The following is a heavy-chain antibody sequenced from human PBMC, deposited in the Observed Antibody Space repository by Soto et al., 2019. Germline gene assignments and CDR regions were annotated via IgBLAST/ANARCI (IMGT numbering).Heavy chain of an antibody. CDR2: ISSSSSYI. Sequence: GGSLRLSCAASGFTFSSYSMNWVRQAPGKGLEWVSSISSSSSYIYYADSVKGRFTISRDNAKNSLYLQMNSLRAEDTAVYYCARVPLGYSSGWYYLDYWGQGTLVTVSS. CDR3: ARVPLGYSSGWYYLDY. D-gene: IGHD6-19*01. J-gene: IGHJ4*02. V-gene: IGHV3-21*01. CDR1: GFTFSSYS.